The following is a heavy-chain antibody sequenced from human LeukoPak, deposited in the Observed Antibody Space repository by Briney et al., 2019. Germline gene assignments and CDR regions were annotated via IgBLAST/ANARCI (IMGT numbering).Heavy chain of an antibody. Sequence: PGGSLRLSCAASGFTFSSYSMNWVRQPPGKGRKWVSCISSISSYIYYEDSVKGRSTTSKDNAKNRLYLQMNSLRAEDTAVYYCAKGTGATGIRFDYWGQGTLVTVSS. V-gene: IGHV3-21*06. CDR3: AKGTGATGIRFDY. CDR2: ISSISSYI. D-gene: IGHD7-27*01. J-gene: IGHJ4*02. CDR1: GFTFSSYS.